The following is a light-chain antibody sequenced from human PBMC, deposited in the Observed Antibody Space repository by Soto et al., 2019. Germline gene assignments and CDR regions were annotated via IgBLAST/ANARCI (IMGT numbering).Light chain of an antibody. CDR2: ATS. J-gene: IGKJ4*01. V-gene: IGKV3-20*01. CDR3: QHYVTSPLT. Sequence: EIVLTQSPVTLCLSPGERATLSCRASQSVSSTFLAWYQQKPGQAPRLLIYATSSRATGIPDRFSGSGSGTDFTLTISRLEPEDFAVYFCQHYVTSPLTFGGGTKVDIK. CDR1: QSVSSTF.